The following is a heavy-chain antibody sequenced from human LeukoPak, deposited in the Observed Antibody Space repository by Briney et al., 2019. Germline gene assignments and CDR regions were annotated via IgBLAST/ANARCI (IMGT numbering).Heavy chain of an antibody. CDR1: GYTFTGYY. CDR3: ARDEGAQLLAPNAFDI. J-gene: IGHJ3*02. V-gene: IGHV1-2*02. Sequence: ASVKVSCKASGYTFTGYYMHWVRQAPGQGLAWMGWINPNSGGTNYAQKFQGRVTMTRDTSISTAYMELRSLRSDDTAVYYCARDEGAQLLAPNAFDIWGQGTMVTVSS. CDR2: INPNSGGT. D-gene: IGHD2-2*01.